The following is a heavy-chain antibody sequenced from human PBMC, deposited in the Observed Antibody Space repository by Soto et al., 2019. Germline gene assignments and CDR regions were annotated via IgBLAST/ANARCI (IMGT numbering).Heavy chain of an antibody. V-gene: IGHV4-39*01. D-gene: IGHD3-22*01. CDR2: IYYSGST. CDR3: ARIDPRVSGYYYVGWFDP. Sequence: QLQLQESGPGLVKPSETLSLTCTVSGGSLSSSSYYWGWIRQPPGKGLEWIGSIYYSGSTYYNPSLKNRVTLSVDEAKNRFALKLSCVTGADTAVYYCARIDPRVSGYYYVGWFDPWGQGTLVTVSS. CDR1: GGSLSSSSYY. J-gene: IGHJ5*02.